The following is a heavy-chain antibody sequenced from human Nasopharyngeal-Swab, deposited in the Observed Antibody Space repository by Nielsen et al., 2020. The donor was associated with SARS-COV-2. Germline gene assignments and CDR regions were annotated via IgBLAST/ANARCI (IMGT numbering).Heavy chain of an antibody. J-gene: IGHJ6*03. Sequence: VRPMPGKGLAWVANIKQDGSEKYYVDSVKGRFTISRDNAKNSLYLQMNSLRAEDTAVYYCARNDFWSGYYKVPMDVWGKGTTVTVSS. V-gene: IGHV3-7*05. CDR3: ARNDFWSGYYKVPMDV. CDR2: IKQDGSEK. D-gene: IGHD3-3*01.